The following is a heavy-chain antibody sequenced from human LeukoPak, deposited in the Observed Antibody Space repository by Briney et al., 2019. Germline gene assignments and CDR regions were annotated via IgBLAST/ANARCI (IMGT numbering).Heavy chain of an antibody. Sequence: PGGSLRLSCAASGFTFSSYAMHWVRQAPGKGLEWVAVISYDGSNKYYADSVKGRFTISRDNSKNTLYLQMNSLRAEDTAVYYCARALAVAGTDFDYWSQGTLVTVSS. D-gene: IGHD6-19*01. CDR3: ARALAVAGTDFDY. CDR2: ISYDGSNK. V-gene: IGHV3-30-3*01. CDR1: GFTFSSYA. J-gene: IGHJ4*02.